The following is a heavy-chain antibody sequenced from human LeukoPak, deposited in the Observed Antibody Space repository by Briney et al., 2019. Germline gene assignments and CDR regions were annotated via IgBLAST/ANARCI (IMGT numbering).Heavy chain of an antibody. CDR2: IYHSGST. Sequence: SETLSLTCTVSGGSISSYYWSWIRQPPGKGLEWIGEIYHSGSTNYNPSLKSRVTISVDKSKSQISLKLSSVTAADTAVYYCARDEAVAGTRNWFDPWGQGTLVTVSS. CDR3: ARDEAVAGTRNWFDP. D-gene: IGHD6-13*01. CDR1: GGSISSYY. J-gene: IGHJ5*02. V-gene: IGHV4-59*12.